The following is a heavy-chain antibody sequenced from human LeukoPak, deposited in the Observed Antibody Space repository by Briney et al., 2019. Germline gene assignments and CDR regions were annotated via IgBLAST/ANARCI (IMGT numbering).Heavy chain of an antibody. CDR1: GGSFSGYY. D-gene: IGHD1-1*01. Sequence: SETLSLTCAVYGGSFSGYYWSWIRQPPGKGLEWIGEINHSGSTNYNPSLKSRVTISGDTSKNQFSLKLSSVTAADTAVYYCARGRTPPLDYWGQGALVSVSS. V-gene: IGHV4-34*01. CDR2: INHSGST. CDR3: ARGRTPPLDY. J-gene: IGHJ4*02.